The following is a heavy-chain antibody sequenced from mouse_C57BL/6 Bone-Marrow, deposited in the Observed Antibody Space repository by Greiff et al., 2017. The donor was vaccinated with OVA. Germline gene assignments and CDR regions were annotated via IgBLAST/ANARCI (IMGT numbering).Heavy chain of an antibody. CDR3: ARKNYYGSGD. V-gene: IGHV1-82*01. J-gene: IGHJ2*01. Sequence: VKLQESGPELVKPGASVKISCKASGYAFSSSWMNWVKQRPGKGLEWIGRIYPGDGDTNYNGKFKGKATLTADKSSSTAYMQLSSLTSEDSAVYFCARKNYYGSGDWGQGTTLTVSS. CDR1: GYAFSSSW. CDR2: IYPGDGDT. D-gene: IGHD1-1*01.